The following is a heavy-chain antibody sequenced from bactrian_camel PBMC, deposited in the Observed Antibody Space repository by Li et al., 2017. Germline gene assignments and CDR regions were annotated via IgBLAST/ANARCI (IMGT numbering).Heavy chain of an antibody. CDR1: VYIYRSNC. J-gene: IGHJ6*01. V-gene: IGHV3S53*01. Sequence: HVQLVESGGGSVQTGGSLRLACVVDVYIYRSNCIGWFRQAPGKNPEGVAAIDDVGVTSYDDSIRGRFTISRDNAKNTVYLQMNSLKPEDTAVYYCAAAEHLSMGWVPPGSCGSWGQGTQVTVS. D-gene: IGHD5*01. CDR3: AAAEHLSMGWVPPGSCGS. CDR2: IDDVGVT.